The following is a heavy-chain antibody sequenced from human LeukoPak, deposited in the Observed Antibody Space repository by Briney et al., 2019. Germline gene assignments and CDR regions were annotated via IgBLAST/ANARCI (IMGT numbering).Heavy chain of an antibody. J-gene: IGHJ5*02. CDR3: ASVPYDSSGYSPYNNWFDP. D-gene: IGHD3-22*01. CDR2: IYQDGIEK. V-gene: IGHV3-7*01. Sequence: GGSLRLSCAASGFTFSRSWMSWVRQAPGKGLEWVANIYQDGIEKYYVDSVKGRFTISRDNAKNSLYLQMNSLRAEDTAVYYCASVPYDSSGYSPYNNWFDPWGQGTLVTVSS. CDR1: GFTFSRSW.